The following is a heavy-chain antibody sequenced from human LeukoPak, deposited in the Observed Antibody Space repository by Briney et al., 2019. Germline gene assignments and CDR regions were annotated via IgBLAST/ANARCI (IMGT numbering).Heavy chain of an antibody. D-gene: IGHD2-2*01. CDR2: ISGSGGST. V-gene: IGHV3-23*01. J-gene: IGHJ6*03. CDR1: GFTFSSNA. Sequence: GGSLRLSCAASGFTFSSNAMSWVRQAPGRGLEWVSAISGSGGSTYYADSVKGRFTISRDNSKNTLYLQMNSLRAEDTAVYFCAKNPPGDSSSSYYYYMDVWGKGTTVTVSS. CDR3: AKNPPGDSSSSYYYYMDV.